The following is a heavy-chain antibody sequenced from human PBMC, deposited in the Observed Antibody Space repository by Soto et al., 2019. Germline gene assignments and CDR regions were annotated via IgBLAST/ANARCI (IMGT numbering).Heavy chain of an antibody. D-gene: IGHD3-22*01. CDR1: GFTLSNYA. CDR2: ISYDGSNK. CDR3: ASDKIDRSPDAFDI. V-gene: IGHV3-30*04. J-gene: IGHJ3*02. Sequence: PGGSLRLSCAASGFTLSNYAMSWVRQAPGKGLEWVAVISYDGSNKYYADSVKGRFTISRDNSKNTLYLQMNSLRAEDTAVYYCASDKIDRSPDAFDIWGQGTMVTVSS.